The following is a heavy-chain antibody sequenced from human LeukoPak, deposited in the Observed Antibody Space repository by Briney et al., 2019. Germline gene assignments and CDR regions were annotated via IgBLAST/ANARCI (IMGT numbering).Heavy chain of an antibody. CDR3: ARGPGVVRGVIYGEDFDY. V-gene: IGHV1-46*01. CDR1: GYTFTSYY. CDR2: INPSGGST. D-gene: IGHD3-10*01. J-gene: IGHJ4*02. Sequence: ASVKVSCKASGYTFTSYYMHWVRQAPGQGLEWMGIINPSGGSTSYAQKFQGRVTMTRDTSTSTAYMELRSLRSDDTAVYYCARGPGVVRGVIYGEDFDYWGQGTLVTVSS.